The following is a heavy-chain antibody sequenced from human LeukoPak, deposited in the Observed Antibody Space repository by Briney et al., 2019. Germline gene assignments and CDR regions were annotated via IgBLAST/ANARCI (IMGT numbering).Heavy chain of an antibody. D-gene: IGHD2-2*01. CDR1: GGSISSGDYY. CDR3: ATYQDMVVVPAAMRPPGFDY. J-gene: IGHJ4*02. V-gene: IGHV4-30-4*01. Sequence: SQTLSLTCTVSGGSISSGDYYWSWIRQPPGKGLEWIGYIYYSGSTYYNPSLKSRVTISVDTSKNQFSLKLSSVTAADTAVYYCATYQDMVVVPAAMRPPGFDYWGQGTLVTVSS. CDR2: IYYSGST.